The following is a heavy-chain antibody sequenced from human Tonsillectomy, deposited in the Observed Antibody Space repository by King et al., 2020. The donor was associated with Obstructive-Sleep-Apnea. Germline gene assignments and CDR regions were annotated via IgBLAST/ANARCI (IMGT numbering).Heavy chain of an antibody. CDR3: AHSISSGWYDWFDP. CDR2: IYWNDDK. J-gene: IGHJ5*02. D-gene: IGHD6-19*01. V-gene: IGHV2-5*01. CDR1: GFSLSTSGVG. Sequence: ITLKESGPTLVKPTQTLTLTCTFSGFSLSTSGVGVGWIRQPPGKALEWLALIYWNDDKRYIPSLKSRLTITKDTPKNQVVLTMTNMDPVDTATYYCAHSISSGWYDWFDPWGQGTLVTVSS.